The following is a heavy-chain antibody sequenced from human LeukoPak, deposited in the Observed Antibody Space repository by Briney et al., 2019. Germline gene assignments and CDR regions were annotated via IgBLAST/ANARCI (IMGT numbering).Heavy chain of an antibody. D-gene: IGHD3-10*01. CDR1: GFTFDDYG. V-gene: IGHV3-7*01. CDR2: IKHDGSEK. Sequence: PGGSLRLSCAASGFTFDDYGMTWVCQAPGKGLEWVANIKHDGSEKNYVDSVKGRFTISRDNAKKSLYLQMNSLRAEDTAVYFCARQKPSSTLVRGNFFYYYYMDVWGKGTTVTISS. J-gene: IGHJ6*03. CDR3: ARQKPSSTLVRGNFFYYYYMDV.